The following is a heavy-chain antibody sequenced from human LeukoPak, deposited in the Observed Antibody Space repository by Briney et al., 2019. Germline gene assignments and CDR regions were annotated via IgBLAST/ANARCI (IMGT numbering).Heavy chain of an antibody. CDR1: GYSFTSYW. V-gene: IGHV5-51*01. Sequence: GESLKISCKGSGYSFTSYWIGWVRQMPGKGLEWMGIIYPCDSDTRYSPSFQGQVTISADKSISTAYLQWSSLKASDTAMYYCARQSVAGTVEVGARSLDYWGQGTLVTVSS. D-gene: IGHD6-19*01. CDR3: ARQSVAGTVEVGARSLDY. CDR2: IYPCDSDT. J-gene: IGHJ4*02.